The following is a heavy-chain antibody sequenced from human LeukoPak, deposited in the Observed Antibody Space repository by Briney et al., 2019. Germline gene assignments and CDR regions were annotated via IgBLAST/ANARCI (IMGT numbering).Heavy chain of an antibody. CDR3: TSSLITMVRGVIYAFDI. V-gene: IGHV4-38-2*02. J-gene: IGHJ3*02. D-gene: IGHD3-10*01. CDR1: GYSISSGYY. Sequence: SETLSLTCTVSGYSISSGYYWGWIRQPPRKGLEWIGSIYHSGSTYYNSSLKSRVTISVDTSKNQFSLKLSSVTAADTAVYYCTSSLITMVRGVIYAFDIWGQGTMVTVSS. CDR2: IYHSGST.